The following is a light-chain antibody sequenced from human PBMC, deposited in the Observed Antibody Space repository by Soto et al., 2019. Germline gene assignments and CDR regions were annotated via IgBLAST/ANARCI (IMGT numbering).Light chain of an antibody. CDR1: QSVTSNA. Sequence: EIVLTQSSATLSLSPGERATLSCRASQSVTSNALAWYQQKPGQAPRLLIYGVSSRATGIPDRFSGSGSGTDFTLTISRLEPEDFAVYYCQQYSASPPTFGGGTKVDIK. CDR2: GVS. CDR3: QQYSASPPT. V-gene: IGKV3-20*01. J-gene: IGKJ4*01.